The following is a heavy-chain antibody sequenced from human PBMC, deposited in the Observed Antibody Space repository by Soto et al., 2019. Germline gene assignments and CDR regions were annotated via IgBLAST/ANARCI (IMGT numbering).Heavy chain of an antibody. CDR2: INAGNGNT. D-gene: IGHD2-2*01. V-gene: IGHV1-3*01. CDR3: AGDSAQHGP. Sequence: QVQLVQSGAEVKKPGASVKVSCKASGYTFTSYAMHWVRQAPGQRLEWMGWINAGNGNTRYSQKFQGRVTITRDTSASTAYRELGSLSSEDTAVYYGAGDSAQHGPWGQGTLVTVSS. J-gene: IGHJ4*02. CDR1: GYTFTSYA.